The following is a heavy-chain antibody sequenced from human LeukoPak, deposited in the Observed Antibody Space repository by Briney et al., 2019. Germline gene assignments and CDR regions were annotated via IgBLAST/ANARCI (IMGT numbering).Heavy chain of an antibody. CDR3: ASYDWSYGASY. J-gene: IGHJ4*02. D-gene: IGHD5-12*01. CDR1: GDSISSGDYY. Sequence: SETLSLTCTVSGDSISSGDYYWSWIRQPAGKGLEWIGRIYTSGSTNYNPSLKSRVTMSVDTSKNQFSLKLSSVTAADTAVYYCASYDWSYGASYWGQGTLVTVSS. CDR2: IYTSGST. V-gene: IGHV4-61*02.